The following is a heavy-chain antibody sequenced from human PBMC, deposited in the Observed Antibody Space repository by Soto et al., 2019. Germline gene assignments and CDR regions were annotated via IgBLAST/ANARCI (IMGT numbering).Heavy chain of an antibody. CDR1: GFTFTRYS. V-gene: IGHV3-21*06. D-gene: IGHD3-3*01. Sequence: PGGSLRLSCAACGFTFTRYSITWVRQAPWKGLQSVSSISSTTSYIYYGASMRGRFPISRDNAKNSLYLEMNSLKEEDTAVYYCARDPTARPTLEWADSWGQRTLVAVSS. J-gene: IGHJ4*02. CDR3: ARDPTARPTLEWADS. CDR2: ISSTTSYI.